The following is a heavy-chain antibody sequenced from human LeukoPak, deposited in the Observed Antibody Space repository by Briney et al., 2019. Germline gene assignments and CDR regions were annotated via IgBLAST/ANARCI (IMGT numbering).Heavy chain of an antibody. CDR2: IKQDGSEK. D-gene: IGHD3-9*01. CDR3: ARDRGDILTGYPYYYYGMDV. V-gene: IGHV3-7*03. CDR1: GFTFSTYF. J-gene: IGHJ6*04. Sequence: PGRSLRLSCAASGFTFSTYFMHWVRQAPGKGLEWVANIKQDGSEKYYVDSVKGRFTISRDNAKNSLYLQMNSLRAEDTAVYYCARDRGDILTGYPYYYYGMDVWAKGPRSPSPQ.